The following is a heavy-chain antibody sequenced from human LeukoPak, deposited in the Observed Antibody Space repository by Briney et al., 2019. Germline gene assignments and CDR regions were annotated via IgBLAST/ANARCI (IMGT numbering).Heavy chain of an antibody. J-gene: IGHJ4*02. CDR2: INHSGST. CDR3: ARGGDSSGYYGRDY. CDR1: GGSFSGYH. V-gene: IGHV4-34*01. Sequence: SETLSLTCAVYGGSFSGYHWSWIRQPPGKGLEWIGEINHSGSTNYNPSLKSRVTISVDTSKNQFSLKLSSVTAADTAVYYCARGGDSSGYYGRDYWGQGTLVTVSS. D-gene: IGHD3-22*01.